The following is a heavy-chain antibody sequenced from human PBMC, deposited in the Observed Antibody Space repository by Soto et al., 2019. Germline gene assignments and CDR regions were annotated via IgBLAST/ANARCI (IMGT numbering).Heavy chain of an antibody. J-gene: IGHJ4*02. CDR3: ARDLGGWPDY. Sequence: GGSLRLSCAASGFTVSSNYMCWVRQAPGKGLEWFSVIYSGGSTYYADSVKGRFTISRDNSKNTLYLQMNSLRAEDTAVYYCARDLGGWPDYWGQGTLVTVSS. CDR2: IYSGGST. D-gene: IGHD2-15*01. V-gene: IGHV3-53*01. CDR1: GFTVSSNY.